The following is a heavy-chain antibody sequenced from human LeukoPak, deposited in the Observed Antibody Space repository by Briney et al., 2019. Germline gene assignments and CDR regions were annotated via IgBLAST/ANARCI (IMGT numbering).Heavy chain of an antibody. J-gene: IGHJ6*02. CDR1: GFTFSSYE. D-gene: IGHD3-22*01. CDR2: ISRSGSTI. Sequence: TGGSLRLSCAGSGFTFSSYEVNWVRQAPGKGLEWVSYISRSGSTIYYADSVKGRFTISRDNAKNSLYLQMKSLRAEDTAVYYCARELVVVVNYYHYYVMDAWGQGTTVTVSS. V-gene: IGHV3-48*03. CDR3: ARELVVVVNYYHYYVMDA.